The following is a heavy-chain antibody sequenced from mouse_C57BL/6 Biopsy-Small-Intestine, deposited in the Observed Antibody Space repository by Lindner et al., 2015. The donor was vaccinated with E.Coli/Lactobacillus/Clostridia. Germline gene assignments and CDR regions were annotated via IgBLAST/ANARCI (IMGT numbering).Heavy chain of an antibody. CDR3: TNYDYDVDF. D-gene: IGHD2-4*01. CDR1: GYTFTNYW. CDR2: INPSSDYT. J-gene: IGHJ2*01. V-gene: IGHV1-7*01. Sequence: VQLQESGAELAEPGASVKLSCKASGYTFTNYWMHWVKQRPGQGLEWIGYINPSSDYTKYNQKFKDKATLTADKSSSTTYIQLSSLTYEDSAVYYCTNYDYDVDFWGQGTTLTVSS.